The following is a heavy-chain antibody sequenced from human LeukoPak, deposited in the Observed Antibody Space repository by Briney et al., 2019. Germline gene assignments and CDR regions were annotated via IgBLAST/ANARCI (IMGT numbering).Heavy chain of an antibody. Sequence: ASVKVSCKVSGYTLTELSMHWVRQAPGKGPEWMGGFDPEDGETIYAQKFQGRVTMTEDTSTDTAYMELSSLRSEDTAVYYCATFSYSSSWGPPGYWGQGTLVTVSS. CDR1: GYTLTELS. J-gene: IGHJ4*02. CDR2: FDPEDGET. CDR3: ATFSYSSSWGPPGY. D-gene: IGHD6-13*01. V-gene: IGHV1-24*01.